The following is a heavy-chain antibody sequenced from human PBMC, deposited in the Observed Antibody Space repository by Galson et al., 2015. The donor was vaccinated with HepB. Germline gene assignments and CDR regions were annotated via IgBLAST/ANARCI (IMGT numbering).Heavy chain of an antibody. J-gene: IGHJ3*02. V-gene: IGHV3-66*01. CDR2: IYGGDNT. CDR3: ARDGGPGMLCTFDI. Sequence: LSLTCTVSDGSISTNYYWSWMRQPPGKGLEWVSVIYGGDNTHYADSVRGRFTISRDNSKNTLYLHMNSLRAEDTAVYYCARDGGPGMLCTFDIWGQGTMVTVSS. D-gene: IGHD3-16*01. CDR1: DGSISTNYY.